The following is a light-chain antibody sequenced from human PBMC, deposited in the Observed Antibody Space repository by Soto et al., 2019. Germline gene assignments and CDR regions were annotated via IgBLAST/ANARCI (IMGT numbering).Light chain of an antibody. V-gene: IGKV1-9*01. Sequence: DIQMTQSPSSLSASVGDRVTITCRASQGVSAYLLWYQQRQGRAPKLLIYAASTLQSGVPSRFSGSGSGTDFTLTISCLQSEDFATYYCQQYYSYPLTFGQGTKVEIK. CDR3: QQYYSYPLT. J-gene: IGKJ1*01. CDR1: QGVSAY. CDR2: AAS.